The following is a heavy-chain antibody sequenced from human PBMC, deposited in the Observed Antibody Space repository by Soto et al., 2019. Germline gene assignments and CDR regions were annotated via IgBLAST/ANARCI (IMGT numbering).Heavy chain of an antibody. J-gene: IGHJ6*02. Sequence: QVQLVQSGTEVKKPGSSVKVSCKSSGGNFIIYTITWVRQAPGQGLEWMGRIIPIFTKTNYAQKFQGRITMTADRSTSTAYMELSGLRSDDTAVYYCARGGVGAAGGMDVWGQGTTVTVSS. D-gene: IGHD1-26*01. CDR1: GGNFIIYT. CDR3: ARGGVGAAGGMDV. V-gene: IGHV1-69*08. CDR2: IIPIFTKT.